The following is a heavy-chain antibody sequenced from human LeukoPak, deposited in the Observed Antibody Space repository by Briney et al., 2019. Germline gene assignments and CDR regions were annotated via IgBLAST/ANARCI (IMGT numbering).Heavy chain of an antibody. D-gene: IGHD3-10*01. J-gene: IGHJ5*02. CDR3: VRDGYYGSGSPGWFGP. CDR2: VFHRGTT. CDR1: GYSINSAFY. V-gene: IGHV4-38-2*02. Sequence: KSSETLSLTCTVSGYSINSAFYWGWIRVPPRKGLEWIGSVFHRGTTYYNSSLKSRVNISIDTSKNQFSLKLNSLTAEDTAMYYCVRDGYYGSGSPGWFGPWGPGTLVIVSA.